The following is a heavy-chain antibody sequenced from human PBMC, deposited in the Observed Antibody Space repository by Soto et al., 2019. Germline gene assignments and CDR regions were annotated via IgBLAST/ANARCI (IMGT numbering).Heavy chain of an antibody. V-gene: IGHV3-30*03. Sequence: QVQLVESGGGVVQPGRSLRLSCAVSGFTVSTYGMHWVRQAPGKGLEWVAVISRDGGNKYYADSVKGRFTISRDHSRNSLSLEMNSVSSADVGVYHCAGAVASGYWGQGTLVTFSS. CDR2: ISRDGGNK. D-gene: IGHD2-15*01. CDR3: AGAVASGY. J-gene: IGHJ4*02. CDR1: GFTVSTYG.